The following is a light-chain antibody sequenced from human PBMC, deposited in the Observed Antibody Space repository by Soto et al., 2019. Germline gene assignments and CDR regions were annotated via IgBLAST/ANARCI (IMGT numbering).Light chain of an antibody. CDR1: SSDVGTYDD. CDR2: EVT. V-gene: IGLV2-14*01. Sequence: QSVLTQPASVSASPGQSITISCTGTSSDVGTYDDVSWYRQHPGKAPRLLIYEVTNRPSGVSNRFSGSKSGDTASLTISGLQAEDEGDYYCCSYIGHYIYVFGTGTKVTVL. J-gene: IGLJ1*01. CDR3: CSYIGHYIYV.